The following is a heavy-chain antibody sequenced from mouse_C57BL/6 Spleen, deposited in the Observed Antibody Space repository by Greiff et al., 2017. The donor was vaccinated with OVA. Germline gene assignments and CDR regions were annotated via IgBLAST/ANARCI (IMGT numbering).Heavy chain of an antibody. Sequence: EVQLQESGPGLVKPSQSLSLTCSVTGYSITSGYYWNWIRQFPGNKLEWMGYISYDGSNNYNPSLKNRISITRDTSKNQFFLKLNSVTTEDTATYYCARSIYDGYSLDYWGQGTTLTVSS. CDR1: GYSITSGYY. CDR2: ISYDGSN. J-gene: IGHJ2*01. CDR3: ARSIYDGYSLDY. V-gene: IGHV3-6*01. D-gene: IGHD2-3*01.